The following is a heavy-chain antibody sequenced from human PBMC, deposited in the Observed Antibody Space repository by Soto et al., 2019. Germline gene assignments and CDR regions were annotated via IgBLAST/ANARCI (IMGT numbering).Heavy chain of an antibody. CDR2: IYYSGST. D-gene: IGHD2-2*01. CDR1: GGSISSYY. Sequence: QVQLQESGPGLVKPSETLSLTCTVSGGSISSYYWSWIRQPPGKGLEWIGYIYYSGSTNYNPSRKSRGTISVDTYKHQFSLKLSSVTAADKAVYYCPRFVVVPAGMPDPWGQGTLVTVSS. J-gene: IGHJ5*02. CDR3: PRFVVVPAGMPDP. V-gene: IGHV4-59*01.